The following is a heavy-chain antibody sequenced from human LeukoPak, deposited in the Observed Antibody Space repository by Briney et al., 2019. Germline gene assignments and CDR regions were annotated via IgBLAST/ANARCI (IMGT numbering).Heavy chain of an antibody. J-gene: IGHJ4*02. D-gene: IGHD5-12*01. CDR3: ARDSTPRYSGYDWVF. CDR2: INQHGSQT. Sequence: GGSLRLSCTASGFVFSDYWMSWVRQAPGKGLEWLANINQHGSQTSYADSVRGRFTVSRDNAKNSLYLQMNSLRADDTAVYYCARDSTPRYSGYDWVFWGRGTLVTVSS. V-gene: IGHV3-7*01. CDR1: GFVFSDYW.